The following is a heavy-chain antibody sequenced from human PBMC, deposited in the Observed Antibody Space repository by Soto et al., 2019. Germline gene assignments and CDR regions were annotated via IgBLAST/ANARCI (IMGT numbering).Heavy chain of an antibody. J-gene: IGHJ3*02. Sequence: QVQLVQSGAEVKKPGSSVKVSCKASGGTFSSYTISWVRQAPGQGLEWMGRIIPILGIANYAQKFQGRVTITADKSTSTAYMELSSLRSEDTAVYYCARKAQWPLYAFDIWGQGTMVTVSS. V-gene: IGHV1-69*02. CDR3: ARKAQWPLYAFDI. D-gene: IGHD6-19*01. CDR1: GGTFSSYT. CDR2: IIPILGIA.